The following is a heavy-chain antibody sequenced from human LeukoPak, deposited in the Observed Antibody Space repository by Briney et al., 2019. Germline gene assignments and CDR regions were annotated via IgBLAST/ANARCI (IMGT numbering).Heavy chain of an antibody. Sequence: GGSLRLSCAASGFTFSSYAMHWVRQAPGKGLEYVSAISSNGGSTYYANSVKGRFTISRDNSKNTLYLRMGSLRAEDMAVYYCARDYGAFDIWGQGTMVTVSS. J-gene: IGHJ3*02. CDR2: ISSNGGST. D-gene: IGHD4-17*01. CDR3: ARDYGAFDI. V-gene: IGHV3-64*01. CDR1: GFTFSSYA.